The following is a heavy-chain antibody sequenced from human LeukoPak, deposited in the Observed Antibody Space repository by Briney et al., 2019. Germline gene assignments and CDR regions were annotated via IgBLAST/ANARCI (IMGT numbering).Heavy chain of an antibody. V-gene: IGHV5-51*01. Sequence: GESLKISRKGSVYSFTSYWIGWVREMPGKDLECMGIIYPGDSHTRYIPSFQGQVTISADKSISTAYLQWSSLKAPDTAMYYCASSNWGSRYYYYGMDVWGQGTTVTVSS. J-gene: IGHJ6*02. D-gene: IGHD7-27*01. CDR3: ASSNWGSRYYYYGMDV. CDR1: VYSFTSYW. CDR2: IYPGDSHT.